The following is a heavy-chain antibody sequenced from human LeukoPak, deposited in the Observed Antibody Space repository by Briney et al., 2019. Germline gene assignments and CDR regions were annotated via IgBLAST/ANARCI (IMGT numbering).Heavy chain of an antibody. CDR3: ARAPRAAAGRYFDY. D-gene: IGHD6-13*01. V-gene: IGHV4-61*02. Sequence: SETLSLTCTVSGGSISSGSSFWTWSRQPAGKVLEWIGRIYTGGSTNYNPSLKSRVTISVDTSKKQFSLKLSSVTAADTAVYYCARAPRAAAGRYFDYWGQGTLVTVSS. CDR1: GGSISSGSSF. CDR2: IYTGGST. J-gene: IGHJ4*02.